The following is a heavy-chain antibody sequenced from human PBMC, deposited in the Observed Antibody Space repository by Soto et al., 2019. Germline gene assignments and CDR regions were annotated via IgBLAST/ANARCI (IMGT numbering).Heavy chain of an antibody. Sequence: GGSLRLSCAASGFTFSSYSMNWVRQAPGKGLEWVSSISSSSSYIYYADSVKGRFTISRDNAKNSLYLQMNSLRAEDTAVYYCASSHRTASYNWFDPWGQGTLVTVSS. V-gene: IGHV3-21*01. J-gene: IGHJ5*02. CDR2: ISSSSSYI. D-gene: IGHD1-1*01. CDR1: GFTFSSYS. CDR3: ASSHRTASYNWFDP.